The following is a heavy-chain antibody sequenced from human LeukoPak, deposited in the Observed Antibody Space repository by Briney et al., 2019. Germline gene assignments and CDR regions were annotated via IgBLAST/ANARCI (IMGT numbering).Heavy chain of an antibody. Sequence: GGSLRLSWAASGFTFNTYWMTWVRQAPGKGLEWVSNIKEDGSGKYYVDSVKGRFTISRDNGKNSPYLQMNSLPVEDTAVYYCARDPVRGGYLDYWGQGTLVTVSS. CDR1: GFTFNTYW. V-gene: IGHV3-7*01. J-gene: IGHJ4*02. D-gene: IGHD3-10*01. CDR3: ARDPVRGGYLDY. CDR2: IKEDGSGK.